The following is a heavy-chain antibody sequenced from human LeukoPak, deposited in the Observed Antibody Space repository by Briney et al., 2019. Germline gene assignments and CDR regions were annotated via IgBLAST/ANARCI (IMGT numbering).Heavy chain of an antibody. V-gene: IGHV4-59*12. Sequence: KTSETLSLTCSLSGGSISSYYWSWIRQTPGKGLEWIGYIYYSGSTIHNPSLKSRVTISVDTSKNQFSLKLSSVTAADTAVYYCARRGGYVWGSYRYFDYWGQGTLVTVSS. D-gene: IGHD3-16*02. CDR2: IYYSGST. CDR1: GGSISSYY. CDR3: ARRGGYVWGSYRYFDY. J-gene: IGHJ4*02.